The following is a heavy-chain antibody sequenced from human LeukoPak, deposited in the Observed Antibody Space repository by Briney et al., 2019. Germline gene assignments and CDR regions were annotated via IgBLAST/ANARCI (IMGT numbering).Heavy chain of an antibody. J-gene: IGHJ4*02. Sequence: PGGSLRLSCAASGFTFDDYAMHLVRQAPGKGLEWVAFILYDGSNKNYADSVKGRFSISRDNSKNTLYLQMNSLRAEDTAIYYCAKGNSWYWDYWGQGTLVTVSP. CDR2: ILYDGSNK. D-gene: IGHD6-13*01. CDR3: AKGNSWYWDY. CDR1: GFTFDDYA. V-gene: IGHV3-30*02.